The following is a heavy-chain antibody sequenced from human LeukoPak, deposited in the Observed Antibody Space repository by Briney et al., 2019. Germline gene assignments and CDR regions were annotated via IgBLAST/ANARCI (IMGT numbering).Heavy chain of an antibody. CDR1: GYTFTGYY. J-gene: IGHJ4*02. Sequence: ASVKVSCKATGYTFTGYYMHWVRQAPGQGLEWMGWINPTSGGTNYAQKFQGRVTMTRDTSISTAYMELSRLRSDDTAVYYCASPILLWFGESYYWGQGTLVTVSS. CDR2: INPTSGGT. V-gene: IGHV1-2*02. CDR3: ASPILLWFGESYY. D-gene: IGHD3-10*01.